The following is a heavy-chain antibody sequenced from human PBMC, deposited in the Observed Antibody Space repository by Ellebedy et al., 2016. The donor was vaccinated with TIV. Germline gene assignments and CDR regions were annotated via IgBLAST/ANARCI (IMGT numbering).Heavy chain of an antibody. CDR2: ITAGNGNT. J-gene: IGHJ6*02. D-gene: IGHD3-22*01. V-gene: IGHV1-3*01. CDR3: ARVRNYYDSRGYFQKSYGMDV. Sequence: AASVKVSCKASGYTFNRYAIHWVRQAPGQRLEWMGWITAGNGNTTYSQKFQDRVTITRDTSASTTYMELSSLRSEDTAVYYCARVRNYYDSRGYFQKSYGMDVWGQGTPVTVSS. CDR1: GYTFNRYA.